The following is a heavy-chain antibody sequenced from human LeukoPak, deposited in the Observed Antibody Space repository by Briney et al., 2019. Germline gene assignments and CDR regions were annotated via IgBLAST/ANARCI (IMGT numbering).Heavy chain of an antibody. J-gene: IGHJ4*02. D-gene: IGHD3-10*01. V-gene: IGHV3-48*01. CDR2: ISSSSSTI. CDR1: GFTFSSYS. Sequence: PGGSLRLSCAASGFTFSSYSMNWVRQAPGKGLEWVSYISSSSSTIYYADSVKGRFTISRDNSKNTLYLQMNSLRAEDTAVYYCARDQFESQVRIIDYWGQGTLVTVSS. CDR3: ARDQFESQVRIIDY.